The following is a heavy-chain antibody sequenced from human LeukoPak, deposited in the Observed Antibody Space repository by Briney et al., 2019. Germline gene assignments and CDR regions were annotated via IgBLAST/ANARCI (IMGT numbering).Heavy chain of an antibody. J-gene: IGHJ4*02. CDR3: ATLYDYGDPTAHDY. V-gene: IGHV1-24*01. Sequence: GASVKVSCKVSGYTLTELPMHWVRQAPGKGLEWMGGFDPEDGETIYAQKFQGRVTMTEDTSTDTAYMELSSLRSEDTAVYYCATLYDYGDPTAHDYWGQGTLVTVSS. D-gene: IGHD4-17*01. CDR1: GYTLTELP. CDR2: FDPEDGET.